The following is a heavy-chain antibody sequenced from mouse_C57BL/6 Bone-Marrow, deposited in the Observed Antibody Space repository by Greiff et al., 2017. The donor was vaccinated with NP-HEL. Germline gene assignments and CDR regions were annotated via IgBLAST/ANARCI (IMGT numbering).Heavy chain of an antibody. CDR1: GFNFKDDY. J-gene: IGHJ3*01. Sequence: VHVKQSGAELVRPGASVKLSCTASGFNFKDDYMSWVKQRPEQGLEWIGGIDPENGDTEYASKFQGKATITADTSSNTAYLQLSSLTSEDTAVYYCTTDSWFADWGQGTLVTVSA. V-gene: IGHV14-4*01. CDR2: IDPENGDT. CDR3: TTDSWFAD.